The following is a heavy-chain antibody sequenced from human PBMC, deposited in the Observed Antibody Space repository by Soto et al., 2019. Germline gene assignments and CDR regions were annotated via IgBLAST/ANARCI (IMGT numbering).Heavy chain of an antibody. CDR2: IIPILGIA. CDR1: GGTFSSYT. Sequence: QVQLVQSGAEVKKPGSSVKVSCKASGGTFSSYTISWVRQAPGQGLEWMGRIIPILGIANYAQKFQGRVTITADKSTSTADMELSSLRSEDTAVYYCARDAGCSSTSCYSSWFDPWGQGTLVTVSS. J-gene: IGHJ5*02. V-gene: IGHV1-69*08. D-gene: IGHD2-2*01. CDR3: ARDAGCSSTSCYSSWFDP.